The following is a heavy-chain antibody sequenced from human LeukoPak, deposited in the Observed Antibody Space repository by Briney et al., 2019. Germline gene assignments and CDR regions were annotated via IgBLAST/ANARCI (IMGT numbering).Heavy chain of an antibody. J-gene: IGHJ5*02. V-gene: IGHV4-38-2*01. D-gene: IGHD1-26*01. CDR1: GYSISSGYY. Sequence: SETLSLTCAVSGYSISSGYYWGWIRQPPGKGLEWIGSIYHSGSTYYNPSLKSRVTISVDTSKNQFSLKLSSVTAADTAVYYCARASVGATLSDNWLDPWGQGTLVTVSS. CDR2: IYHSGST. CDR3: ARASVGATLSDNWLDP.